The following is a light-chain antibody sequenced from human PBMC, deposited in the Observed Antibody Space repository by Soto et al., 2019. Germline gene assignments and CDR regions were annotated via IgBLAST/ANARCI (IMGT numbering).Light chain of an antibody. V-gene: IGKV4-1*01. CDR3: QQYYRTPPSYT. CDR2: WAS. CDR1: QSVLYSSNNKNY. J-gene: IGKJ2*01. Sequence: DIVMTQSPDSLAVSLGERATINCKSSQSVLYSSNNKNYLAWYQQKPGQPPKLLIYWASTRESGVPARFSGSGYGSDFTLTISSMQAEDVAVYSCQQYYRTPPSYTFGQGTKLEIK.